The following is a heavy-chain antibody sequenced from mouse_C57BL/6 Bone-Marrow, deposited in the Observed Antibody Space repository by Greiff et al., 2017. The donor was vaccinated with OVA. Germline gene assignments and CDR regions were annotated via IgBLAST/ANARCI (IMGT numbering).Heavy chain of an antibody. V-gene: IGHV1-55*01. CDR1: GYTFTSYW. D-gene: IGHD2-4*01. Sequence: QVHVKQPGAELVKPGASVKMSCKASGYTFTSYWITWVKQRPGQGLEWIGDIYPGSGSTNYNEKFKSKATLTVDTSSSTAYMQLSSLTSEDSAVYYCARPYYDYPYYAMDYWGQGTSVTVSS. CDR3: ARPYYDYPYYAMDY. CDR2: IYPGSGST. J-gene: IGHJ4*01.